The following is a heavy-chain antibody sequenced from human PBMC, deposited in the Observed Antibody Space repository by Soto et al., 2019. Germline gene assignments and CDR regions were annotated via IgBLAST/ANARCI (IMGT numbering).Heavy chain of an antibody. CDR3: ATGLYSSGWSDFDY. V-gene: IGHV1-24*01. D-gene: IGHD6-19*01. CDR1: GYTLTELS. CDR2: FDPEDGET. J-gene: IGHJ4*02. Sequence: GASVKVSCKVSGYTLTELSMHWVRQAPGKGLEWMGGFDPEDGETIYAQKFQGRVTMTEDTSTDTAYMELSSLRSEDTAVYYCATGLYSSGWSDFDYWGQGTLVTVS.